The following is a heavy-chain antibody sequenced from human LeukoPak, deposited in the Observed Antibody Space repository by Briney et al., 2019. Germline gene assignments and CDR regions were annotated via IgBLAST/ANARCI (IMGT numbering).Heavy chain of an antibody. J-gene: IGHJ5*01. CDR2: IRDDGINK. CDR3: VKDYGSGTFGLDS. Sequence: GGSLRLSCAASGFTFISYHMHWVRQAPGKGLEWVTIIRDDGINKYYADSVKGRFTVSRDNPKNTLYLQMNSLRAEDTAVYYCVKDYGSGTFGLDSWGQGTLVSVSS. CDR1: GFTFISYH. V-gene: IGHV3-30*02. D-gene: IGHD3-10*01.